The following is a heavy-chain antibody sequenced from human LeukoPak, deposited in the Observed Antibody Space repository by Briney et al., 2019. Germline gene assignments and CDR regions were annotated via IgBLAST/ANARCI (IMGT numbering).Heavy chain of an antibody. D-gene: IGHD2-15*01. J-gene: IGHJ6*02. Sequence: GGSLRLSCAASGFTVSSNYMNWVRQAPGKGLEWVGRVKSKTDGGTTAHAAPVKGRFTISRDDSKNTLYLQMDSLKTEDTAVYFCTTDGCGGGSCYPNYYYGMDVWGQGTTVTVAS. CDR1: GFTVSSNY. V-gene: IGHV3-15*01. CDR2: VKSKTDGGTT. CDR3: TTDGCGGGSCYPNYYYGMDV.